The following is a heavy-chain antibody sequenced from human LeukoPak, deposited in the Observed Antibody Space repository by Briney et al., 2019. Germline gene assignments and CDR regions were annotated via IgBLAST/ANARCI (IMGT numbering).Heavy chain of an antibody. CDR3: ARELPPVMKYYFDY. CDR1: GFSFSSYP. J-gene: IGHJ4*02. Sequence: GRSLRLSCTASGFSFSSYPIHWVRQAPGKGLEWVAVIWFDGSNKYYADSVKGRFTISRDNSKNTLYLQMDSLRAEDTAVYYCARELPPVMKYYFDYWGQGTLVTVSS. V-gene: IGHV3-30*04. CDR2: IWFDGSNK. D-gene: IGHD4-11*01.